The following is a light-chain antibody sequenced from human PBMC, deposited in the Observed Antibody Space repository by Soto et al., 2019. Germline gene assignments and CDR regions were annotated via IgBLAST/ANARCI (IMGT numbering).Light chain of an antibody. CDR2: GAS. J-gene: IGKJ1*01. CDR3: QQYGNSRT. V-gene: IGKV3-20*01. Sequence: EVVLTQSPGTLSLSPGERAILSCRASQSISSIYLAWYQQKPGQAPRLLIYGASSRATGIPDRFSGSGSGTDFTLTISRLEPEDFAVYYCQQYGNSRTFGQGTKVEIK. CDR1: QSISSIY.